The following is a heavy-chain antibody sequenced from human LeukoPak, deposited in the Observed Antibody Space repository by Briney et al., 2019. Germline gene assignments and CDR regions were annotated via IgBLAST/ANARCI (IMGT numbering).Heavy chain of an antibody. V-gene: IGHV3-23*01. J-gene: IGHJ5*02. CDR2: INGRGDNT. Sequence: GGSLRLSGAASGVIISSYAMSWVRQAPGKGLEWVSAINGRGDNTYYADFVKGRFTISRDNSKSTVYLQMNSLRTEDTAVYYCAKDRVSPGFNWFDPWGQGTLVTVSS. CDR3: AKDRVSPGFNWFDP. D-gene: IGHD2/OR15-2a*01. CDR1: GVIISSYA.